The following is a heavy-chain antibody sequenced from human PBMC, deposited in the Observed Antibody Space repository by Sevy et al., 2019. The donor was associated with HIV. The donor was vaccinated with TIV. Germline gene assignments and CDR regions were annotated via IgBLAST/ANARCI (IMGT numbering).Heavy chain of an antibody. CDR2: ISSSSSYT. CDR3: ARSFGSGYYYYYYGMDV. J-gene: IGHJ6*02. Sequence: GGSLRLSCAASGFTFSDYYMSWIRQAPGKGLEWVSYISSSSSYTNYADSVKGRFTISRDNAKNSLYLQMNSLRAEDTAVYYCARSFGSGYYYYYYGMDVWGQGTTVTVSS. D-gene: IGHD3-16*01. V-gene: IGHV3-11*06. CDR1: GFTFSDYY.